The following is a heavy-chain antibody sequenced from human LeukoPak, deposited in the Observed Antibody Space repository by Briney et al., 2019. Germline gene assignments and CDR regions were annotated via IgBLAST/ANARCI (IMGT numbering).Heavy chain of an antibody. Sequence: GGSLRLSCAASGFTVSSNEMSWVRQAPGKGLEWVSSISGGSTYYADSRKGRFTISRDNSKNTLYLQMNGLRAEDTAVYYCATYSSPDYWGQGTLVTVSS. CDR3: ATYSSPDY. CDR1: GFTVSSNE. V-gene: IGHV3-38-3*01. CDR2: ISGGST. J-gene: IGHJ4*02. D-gene: IGHD6-13*01.